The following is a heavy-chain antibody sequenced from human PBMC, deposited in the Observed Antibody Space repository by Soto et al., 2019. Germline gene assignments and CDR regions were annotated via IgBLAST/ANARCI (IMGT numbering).Heavy chain of an antibody. Sequence: QLQLQESGPGLVKPSETLSLTCTVSGGSISSSSYYWGWIHQPPGKGLEWIGSIYYSGRTYYNPSLKSRVNIAVDTSHNQVSLELSSVTAADTAVFYCARRRGSSGLITRGIFDYWGQGTLVTVSS. V-gene: IGHV4-39*01. D-gene: IGHD3-22*01. J-gene: IGHJ4*02. CDR3: ARRRGSSGLITRGIFDY. CDR1: GGSISSSSYY. CDR2: IYYSGRT.